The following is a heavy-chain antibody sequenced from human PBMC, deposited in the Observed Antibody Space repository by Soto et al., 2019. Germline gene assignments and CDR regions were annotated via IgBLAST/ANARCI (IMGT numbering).Heavy chain of an antibody. CDR2: INPNSGGT. CDR1: GYTFTGYY. D-gene: IGHD3-3*01. V-gene: IGHV1-2*04. Sequence: ASVKVSCKASGYTFTGYYMHWVRQAPGQGLEWMGWINPNSGGTNYAQKFQGWVTMTRDTSISTAYMELSRLRSDDTAVYYCARGGSPLFGVVIIRYFDYWGQGTLVTVSS. CDR3: ARGGSPLFGVVIIRYFDY. J-gene: IGHJ4*02.